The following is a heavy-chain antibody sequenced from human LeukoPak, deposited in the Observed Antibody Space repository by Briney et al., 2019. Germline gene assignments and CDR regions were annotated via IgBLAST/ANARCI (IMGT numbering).Heavy chain of an antibody. CDR2: ISYDGSNK. D-gene: IGHD2-2*01. CDR1: GFTFSSYA. CDR3: ARDRTNMRYCSSTSCYGYYYYGMDV. J-gene: IGHJ6*02. Sequence: GGSLRLSCAASGFTFSSYAMHWVRQAPSKGLEWVAVISYDGSNKYYADSVKGRFTISRDNSKNTLYLQMNSLRAEDTAVYYCARDRTNMRYCSSTSCYGYYYYGMDVWGQGTTVTVSS. V-gene: IGHV3-30-3*01.